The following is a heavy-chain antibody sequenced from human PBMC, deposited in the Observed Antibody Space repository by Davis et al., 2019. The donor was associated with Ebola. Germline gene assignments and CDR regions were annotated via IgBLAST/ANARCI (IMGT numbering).Heavy chain of an antibody. CDR1: GGSVSSGSSY. CDR3: ADGGNYYDSSGYHY. J-gene: IGHJ4*02. Sequence: MPSETLSLTCTVSGGSVSSGSSYWSWIRQPPGKGLEWIVEINHSGSTNYNPSLKSRVTISVDTSKNQFSLKLSSVTAADTAVYYCADGGNYYDSSGYHYWGQGTLVTVSS. CDR2: INHSGST. V-gene: IGHV4-39*01. D-gene: IGHD3-22*01.